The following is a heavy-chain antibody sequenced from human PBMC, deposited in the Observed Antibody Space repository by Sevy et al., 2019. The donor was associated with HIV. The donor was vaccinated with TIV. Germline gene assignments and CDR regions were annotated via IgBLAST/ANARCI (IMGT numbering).Heavy chain of an antibody. J-gene: IGHJ4*02. Sequence: GGPRRLSCVVSGYSFSSYAISWVRQAPGKGLEWVSTINGRGGSTYYADSVKGRFTISRDNPKNTLFLQMINLRVDDTAIYYCARPSPRIAAAASAFYDNWGRGTLVTVSS. CDR1: GYSFSSYA. CDR2: INGRGGST. CDR3: ARPSPRIAAAASAFYDN. D-gene: IGHD6-13*01. V-gene: IGHV3-23*01.